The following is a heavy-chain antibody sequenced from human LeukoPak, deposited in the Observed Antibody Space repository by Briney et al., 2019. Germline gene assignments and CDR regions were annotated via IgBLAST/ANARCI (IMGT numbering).Heavy chain of an antibody. D-gene: IGHD3-22*01. Sequence: SETLSLTCAVYGGSFSGYYWSWIRQPPGKGLEWIGEINHSGSTNYNPSLKSRVTISVDTSKNQFSLKLSSVTAADTAVYYCARVARYYDSGGYRAKPFFDYWGQGTLVTVSS. CDR1: GGSFSGYY. CDR3: ARVARYYDSGGYRAKPFFDY. J-gene: IGHJ4*02. CDR2: INHSGST. V-gene: IGHV4-34*01.